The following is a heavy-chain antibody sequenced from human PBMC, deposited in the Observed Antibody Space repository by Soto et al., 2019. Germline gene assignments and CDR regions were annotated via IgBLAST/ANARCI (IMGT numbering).Heavy chain of an antibody. J-gene: IGHJ4*02. D-gene: IGHD1-26*01. V-gene: IGHV3-23*01. Sequence: EVQLLESGGGLVQPGGSLRLSCAASGFTFSSYAMRWVRQAPGKGLEWVSAISGSGGSMYYADSVKGRFTISRDNSKNTVYLQMNSLRAEDTAVYYCARRGSGSYYDYWGQGTLVTVSS. CDR1: GFTFSSYA. CDR2: ISGSGGSM. CDR3: ARRGSGSYYDY.